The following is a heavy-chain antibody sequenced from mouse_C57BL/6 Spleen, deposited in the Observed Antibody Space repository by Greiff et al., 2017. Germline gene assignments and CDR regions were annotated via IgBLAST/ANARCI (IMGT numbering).Heavy chain of an antibody. CDR3: ARGYYYGSSYYAMDY. J-gene: IGHJ4*01. V-gene: IGHV5-17*01. Sequence: EVMLVESGGGLVKPGGSLKLSCAASGFTFSDYGMHWVRQAPEKGLEWVAYISSGSSTIYYADTVKGRFTISRDNAKNTLFLQMTSLRSEDTAMYYCARGYYYGSSYYAMDYWGQGTSVTVSS. CDR1: GFTFSDYG. D-gene: IGHD1-1*01. CDR2: ISSGSSTI.